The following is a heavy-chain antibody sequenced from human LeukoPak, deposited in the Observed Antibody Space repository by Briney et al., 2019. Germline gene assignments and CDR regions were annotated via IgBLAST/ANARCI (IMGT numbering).Heavy chain of an antibody. D-gene: IGHD2-2*01. Sequence: PSETLSLTCSVSGYSISSGNYWGWSRLPPGKGQRWIGSIYHSGSTYYNPSLKRRVTISVDKSKNHLCLKLSSLTAEDTAVYYCAKGYCRGNSCYDDRGAFDYWGQGTLVTVSS. CDR1: GYSISSGNY. CDR3: AKGYCRGNSCYDDRGAFDY. J-gene: IGHJ4*02. CDR2: IYHSGST. V-gene: IGHV4-38-2*02.